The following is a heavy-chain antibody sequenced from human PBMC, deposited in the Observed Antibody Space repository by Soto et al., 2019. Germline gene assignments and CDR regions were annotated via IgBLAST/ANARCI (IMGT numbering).Heavy chain of an antibody. V-gene: IGHV4-34*01. CDR2: INHSGST. J-gene: IGHJ5*02. D-gene: IGHD2-2*01. CDR3: ARGPIVVVPAAMRVRRWFDP. CDR1: GGSFSGYY. Sequence: QVQLQQWGAGLLKPSETLSLTCAVYGGSFSGYYWSWIRQPPGKGLEWIGEINHSGSTNYNPSLKSRVTISVDTSKNQFSLKLSSVTAADTAVYYCARGPIVVVPAAMRVRRWFDPWGQGTLVTVSS.